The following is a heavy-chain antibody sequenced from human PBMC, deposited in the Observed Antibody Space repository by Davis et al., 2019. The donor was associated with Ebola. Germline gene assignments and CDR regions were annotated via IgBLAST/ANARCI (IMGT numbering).Heavy chain of an antibody. V-gene: IGHV3-33*08. D-gene: IGHD3-10*01. Sequence: GESLKISCAASGFTFSSYGMHWVRQAPVKGLEWVAVIWYDGSNKYYADSVKGRFTISRDNSKNTLYLQMNSLRAEDTAVYYCASGESYYPSHFDYWGQGTLVTVSS. CDR2: IWYDGSNK. CDR1: GFTFSSYG. J-gene: IGHJ4*02. CDR3: ASGESYYPSHFDY.